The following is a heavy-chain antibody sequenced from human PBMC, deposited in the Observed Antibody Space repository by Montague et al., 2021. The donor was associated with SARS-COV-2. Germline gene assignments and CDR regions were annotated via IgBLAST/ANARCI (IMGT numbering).Heavy chain of an antibody. V-gene: IGHV4-31*03. D-gene: IGHD3-22*01. CDR2: IYYSGST. CDR3: AREGGWLSRGSYYFDY. CDR1: GGSISSGGYY. Sequence: TLSLTCTVSGGSISSGGYYWSWIRQHPGKGLEWIGYIYYSGSTYYNPSLKSRVTISVDTSKNQFSLELSSVTAADTAVYYCAREGGWLSRGSYYFDYWGQGTLVTVSS. J-gene: IGHJ4*02.